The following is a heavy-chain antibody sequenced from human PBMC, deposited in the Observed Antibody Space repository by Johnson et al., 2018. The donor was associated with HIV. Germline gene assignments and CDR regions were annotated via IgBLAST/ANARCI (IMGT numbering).Heavy chain of an antibody. CDR2: ISYDGSNK. D-gene: IGHD3-10*01. CDR3: AKSTQANIFRESGPYGAFDV. J-gene: IGHJ3*01. V-gene: IGHV3-30*18. Sequence: QVQLVESGGGVVRPGRSLRLSCAASGFTFSSYVMHWVRQAPGKGLEWVALISYDGSNKYYADSVKGRFTISRDNSKNTLYVQMNSLRGEDTAVYYCAKSTQANIFRESGPYGAFDVWGQGTMVTVSS. CDR1: GFTFSSYV.